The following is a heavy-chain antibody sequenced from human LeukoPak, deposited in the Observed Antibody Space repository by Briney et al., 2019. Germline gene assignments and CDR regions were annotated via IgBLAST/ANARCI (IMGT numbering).Heavy chain of an antibody. Sequence: PGGSLRLSCAASGFTFSDYYMSWIRQAPGEGLEWVSYISTSGSTLYYGDSVKGRAIISRDNAKKSLYLQMNSLRAEDTAVYYCARDRKRDYYYDSSGYPDYWGQGTLVTVSS. CDR2: ISTSGSTL. V-gene: IGHV3-11*01. CDR1: GFTFSDYY. J-gene: IGHJ4*02. D-gene: IGHD3-22*01. CDR3: ARDRKRDYYYDSSGYPDY.